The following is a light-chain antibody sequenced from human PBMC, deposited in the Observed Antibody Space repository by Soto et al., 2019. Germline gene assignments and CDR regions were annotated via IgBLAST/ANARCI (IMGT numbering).Light chain of an antibody. J-gene: IGKJ1*01. CDR3: QQTYNLPWT. CDR2: PAS. V-gene: IGKV1-39*01. CDR1: QSIDKF. Sequence: DIQMTQSPFSLSASAGDRVTITCRASQSIDKFLSWYQQRPGKAPNLLISPASTLQPGVPSRFSGSGSGTEFTLTISSLQPEDFATYFCQQTYNLPWTFGQGTTVEIQ.